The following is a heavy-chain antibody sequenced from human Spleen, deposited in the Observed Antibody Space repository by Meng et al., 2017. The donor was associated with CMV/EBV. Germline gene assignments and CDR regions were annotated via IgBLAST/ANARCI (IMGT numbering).Heavy chain of an antibody. D-gene: IGHD6-19*01. CDR2: INHSGST. CDR1: GGSFSGYY. V-gene: IGHV4-34*01. J-gene: IGHJ4*02. Sequence: LSLTCAAYGGSFSGYYWSWSRQPPGKGLEWIGEINHSGSTNYNPSLKSRVTISVDTSKNQFSLKLSSVTAADTAVYYCASGIQWLDYWGQGTLVTVSS. CDR3: ASGIQWLDY.